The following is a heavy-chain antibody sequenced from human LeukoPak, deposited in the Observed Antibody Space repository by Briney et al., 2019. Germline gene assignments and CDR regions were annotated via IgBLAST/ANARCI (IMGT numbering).Heavy chain of an antibody. Sequence: GGSLRLSCAASGFMFSYDWMHWARHTSGKGLMWVSRINNDGSSVSYEDSVKGRFSISRDNAKNTLYLQMNSLRDEDTGVYYCVINPIGGTNYWGEGTLVAVSS. CDR2: INNDGSSV. V-gene: IGHV3-74*01. J-gene: IGHJ4*02. CDR1: GFMFSYDW. D-gene: IGHD1-7*01. CDR3: VINPIGGTNY.